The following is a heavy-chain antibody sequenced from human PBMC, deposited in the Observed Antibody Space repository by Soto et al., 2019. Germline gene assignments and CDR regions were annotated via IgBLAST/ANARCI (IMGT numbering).Heavy chain of an antibody. CDR1: GYTFRSYG. J-gene: IGHJ4*02. Sequence: QVQLAQSGPEVKKPGASVKVSCKATGYTFRSYGVTWARQAPGQGLEWMGWISGYNGNTEYAQPLQGRVTITTGTSTSTVYMELRSLGSADTAVYYCARDRGVVTSGSAYYFDYWGQGTLVTVSS. CDR3: ARDRGVVTSGSAYYFDY. D-gene: IGHD2-2*01. CDR2: ISGYNGNT. V-gene: IGHV1-18*01.